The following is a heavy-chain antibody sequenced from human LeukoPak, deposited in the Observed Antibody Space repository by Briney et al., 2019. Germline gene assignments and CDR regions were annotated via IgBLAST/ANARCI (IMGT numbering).Heavy chain of an antibody. CDR2: ISSSDTTI. CDR3: ARGLGPRLDY. Sequence: GGSLRLSCAASGFTFSSYEMNWVRQAPGKGLEWVSYISSSDTTIYYADSVKGRFAISRDNAKSSVYLQMNSLRDEDTAVYYCARGLGPRLDYWRQGTLVTVSS. CDR1: GFTFSSYE. J-gene: IGHJ4*02. V-gene: IGHV3-48*03. D-gene: IGHD6-6*01.